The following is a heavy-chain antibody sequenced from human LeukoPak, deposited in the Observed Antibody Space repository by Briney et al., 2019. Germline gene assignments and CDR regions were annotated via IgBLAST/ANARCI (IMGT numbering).Heavy chain of an antibody. V-gene: IGHV3-21*01. J-gene: IGHJ5*02. CDR1: GFTCSSYT. Sequence: KPGGSLILSCAASGFTCSSYTMNWVRQAPGKGLEWVSSISSDSNYIYYADSVKGRFTISRDNAWNSLYLQMNSLRAEDTAVYYCARKENILTGYYDHWGQGTLVTVSS. D-gene: IGHD3-9*01. CDR2: ISSDSNYI. CDR3: ARKENILTGYYDH.